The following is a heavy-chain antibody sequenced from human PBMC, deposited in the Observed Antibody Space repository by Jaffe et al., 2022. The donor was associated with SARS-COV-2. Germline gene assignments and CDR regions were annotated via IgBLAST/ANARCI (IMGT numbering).Heavy chain of an antibody. V-gene: IGHV3-7*01. CDR3: ARILYDILTGYHDAFDI. D-gene: IGHD3-9*01. Sequence: EVQLVESGGGLVQPGGSLRLSCAASGFTFSSYWMSWVRQAPGKGLEWVANIKQDGSEKYYVDSVKGRFTISRDNAKNSLYLQMNSLRAEDTAVYYCARILYDILTGYHDAFDIWGQGTMVTVSS. CDR1: GFTFSSYW. CDR2: IKQDGSEK. J-gene: IGHJ3*02.